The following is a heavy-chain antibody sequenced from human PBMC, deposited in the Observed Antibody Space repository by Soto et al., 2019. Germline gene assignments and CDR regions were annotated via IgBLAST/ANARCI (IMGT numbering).Heavy chain of an antibody. CDR2: ISTYNGDT. J-gene: IGHJ4*02. CDR3: ARTLGSGYNYYFDY. CDR1: GYTFTSYG. D-gene: IGHD3-22*01. Sequence: GASVKVSCKASGYTFTSYGISWVRQAPGQGLEWMGWISTYNGDTNYAQKLQGRVTMTTDTSTSTAYMELRSLRSDDTALYYCARTLGSGYNYYFDYWGQGTLVTVS. V-gene: IGHV1-18*04.